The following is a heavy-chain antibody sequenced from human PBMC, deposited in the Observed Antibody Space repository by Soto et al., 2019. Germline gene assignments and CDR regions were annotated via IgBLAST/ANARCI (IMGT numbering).Heavy chain of an antibody. CDR3: ARAEPPYYYDSSGYPLAFYGMDV. CDR2: IYYSGST. D-gene: IGHD3-22*01. Sequence: SETLSLTCTVSGGSISSGGYYWSWIRQHPGKGLEWIGYIYYSGSTYYNPSLKSRVTISVDTSKNQFSLKLSSVTAADTAVYYCARAEPPYYYDSSGYPLAFYGMDVWGQGTTVTVSS. CDR1: GGSISSGGYY. V-gene: IGHV4-31*03. J-gene: IGHJ6*02.